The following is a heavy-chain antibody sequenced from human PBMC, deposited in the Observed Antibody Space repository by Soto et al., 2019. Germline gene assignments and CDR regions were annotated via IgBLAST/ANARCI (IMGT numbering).Heavy chain of an antibody. V-gene: IGHV4-4*02. Sequence: PSETLSLTCAVSGGSISSSNWWSWVRQPPGKGLEWIGEIYHSGSTNYNPSLKSRVTISVDKSKNQFSLKLSSVTAADTAVYYCARDPYSNYSYYYYGMDVWGQGNTVTFSS. CDR1: GGSISSSNW. J-gene: IGHJ6*02. CDR2: IYHSGST. CDR3: ARDPYSNYSYYYYGMDV. D-gene: IGHD4-4*01.